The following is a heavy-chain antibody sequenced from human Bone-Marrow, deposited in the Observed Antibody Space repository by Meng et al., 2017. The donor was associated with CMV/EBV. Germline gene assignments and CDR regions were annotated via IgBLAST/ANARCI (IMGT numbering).Heavy chain of an antibody. D-gene: IGHD3-3*01. CDR1: GGTFSSYA. V-gene: IGHV1-69*10. CDR2: IIPILGIA. J-gene: IGHJ4*02. CDR3: ARDDLRRGFDY. Sequence: SVKVSCKASGGTFSSYAISWVRQAPGQGLEWMGGIIPILGIANYAQKFQGRVTITADKPTSTAYMELSSLRSEDTAVYYCARDDLRRGFDYWGQGTLVTVSS.